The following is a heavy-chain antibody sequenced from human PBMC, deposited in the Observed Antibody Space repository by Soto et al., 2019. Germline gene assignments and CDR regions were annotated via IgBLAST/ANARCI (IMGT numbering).Heavy chain of an antibody. V-gene: IGHV1-24*01. Sequence: GASVKVSCKVSGYTLTELSMHWLRQAPGKGLEWMGGFDPEDGETIYAQKFQGRVTMTEDTSTDTAYMELSSLRSEDTDVYYCATDAAGTSDAFDIWGQGTMVTVSS. CDR2: FDPEDGET. J-gene: IGHJ3*02. CDR3: ATDAAGTSDAFDI. D-gene: IGHD2-2*01. CDR1: GYTLTELS.